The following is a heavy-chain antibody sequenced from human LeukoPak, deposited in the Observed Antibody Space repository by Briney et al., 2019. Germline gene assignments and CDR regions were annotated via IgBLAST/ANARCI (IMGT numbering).Heavy chain of an antibody. CDR1: GYTLTELS. V-gene: IGHV1-24*01. Sequence: ASVKVSCKVSGYTLTELSMHWVRQAPGKGLEWMGGFDPEDGETIYAQKFQGRVTMTEDTSTDTAYMELSSLRSEDTAVYYCATVLYYYGSGGYYNFDYWGQGTLVTVSS. J-gene: IGHJ4*02. D-gene: IGHD3-10*01. CDR3: ATVLYYYGSGGYYNFDY. CDR2: FDPEDGET.